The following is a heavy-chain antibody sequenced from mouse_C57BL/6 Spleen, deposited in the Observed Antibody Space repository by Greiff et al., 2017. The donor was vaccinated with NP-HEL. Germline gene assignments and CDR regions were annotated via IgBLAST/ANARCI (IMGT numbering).Heavy chain of an antibody. D-gene: IGHD3-2*02. Sequence: VQLQQSGTELVKPGASVKLSCKASGYTFTSYWMHWVKQRPGQGLEWIGNINPSNGGTNYNEKFKSKATLTVDKSSSTAYMQLSSLTSEDSAVYYCARVELRLPLFDYWGQGTTLTVSS. V-gene: IGHV1-53*01. J-gene: IGHJ2*01. CDR1: GYTFTSYW. CDR2: INPSNGGT. CDR3: ARVELRLPLFDY.